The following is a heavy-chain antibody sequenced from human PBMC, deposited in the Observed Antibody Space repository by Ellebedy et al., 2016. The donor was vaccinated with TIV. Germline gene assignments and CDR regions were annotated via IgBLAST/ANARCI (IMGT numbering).Heavy chain of an antibody. CDR2: VWFDGTTK. D-gene: IGHD4-17*01. V-gene: IGHV3-33*02. Sequence: GESLKISCVASGFIVSNYGIHWVRQAPGRGLEWVAVVWFDGTTKYYGESVKGRFTLSRDISTNTLFLQMNSLRAEDTALYHCARVARDGDYGRGLDVWGQGTTVTVSS. CDR1: GFIVSNYG. CDR3: ARVARDGDYGRGLDV. J-gene: IGHJ6*02.